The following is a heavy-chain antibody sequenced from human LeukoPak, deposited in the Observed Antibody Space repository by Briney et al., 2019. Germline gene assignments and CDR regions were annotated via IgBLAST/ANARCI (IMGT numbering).Heavy chain of an antibody. CDR2: IYYSGAT. CDR1: GGSISSSPYY. V-gene: IGHV4-39*07. Sequence: PSETLSLTCTVSGGSISSSPYYWGWIRQPPGKGLEWIGSIYYSGATHYNPSLESRVTISVDTSKNQFSLKLASVTAADTAIYYCAKGAGGFSYYNWFDPWGQGTLVTVSS. CDR3: AKGAGGFSYYNWFDP. D-gene: IGHD5-18*01. J-gene: IGHJ5*02.